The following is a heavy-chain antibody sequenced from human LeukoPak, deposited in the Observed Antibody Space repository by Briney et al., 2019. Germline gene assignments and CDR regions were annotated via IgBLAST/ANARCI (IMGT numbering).Heavy chain of an antibody. J-gene: IGHJ3*02. CDR3: ARGGVVVAAHDAFDI. CDR2: INPSGGST. V-gene: IGHV1-46*01. D-gene: IGHD2-15*01. CDR1: GYTFTSYY. Sequence: GASVKVSRKASGYTFTSYYMHWVRQAPGQGLEWMGIINPSGGSTSYAQKFQGRVTMTRDMSTSTVYMELSSLRSEDTAVYYCARGGVVVAAHDAFDIWGQGTMVTVSS.